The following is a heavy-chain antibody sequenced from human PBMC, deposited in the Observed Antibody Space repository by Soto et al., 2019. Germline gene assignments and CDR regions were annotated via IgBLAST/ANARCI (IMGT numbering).Heavy chain of an antibody. CDR1: GFTFSSYA. Sequence: GGSLRLSCAASGFTFSSYAMSWVRQAPGKGLEWVSAISGSGGSTYYADSVKGRFTIPRDNSKNTLYLQMNSLRAEDTAVYYCAKGGIVVVPAAMMRCSGGSCDYFQHWGQGTLVTVSS. J-gene: IGHJ1*01. CDR3: AKGGIVVVPAAMMRCSGGSCDYFQH. V-gene: IGHV3-23*01. CDR2: ISGSGGST. D-gene: IGHD2-2*01.